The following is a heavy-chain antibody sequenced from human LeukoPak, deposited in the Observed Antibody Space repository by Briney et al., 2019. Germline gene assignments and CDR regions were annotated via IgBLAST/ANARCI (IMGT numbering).Heavy chain of an antibody. CDR2: INPNSGGT. Sequence: ASVKVSCKASGYTLTGYYMHWVRQAPGQGLEWMGWINPNSGGTNYAQKFQGRVTMTRDTSISTAYMELSSLRSEDTAVYFCARGLQNRDYFGSGNYYNYWGQGTLVTVSS. V-gene: IGHV1-2*02. D-gene: IGHD3-10*01. CDR3: ARGLQNRDYFGSGNYYNY. CDR1: GYTLTGYY. J-gene: IGHJ4*02.